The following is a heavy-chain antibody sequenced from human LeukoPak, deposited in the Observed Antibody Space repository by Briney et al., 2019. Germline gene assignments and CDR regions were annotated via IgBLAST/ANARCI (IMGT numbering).Heavy chain of an antibody. CDR1: GYTFTGYY. CDR3: ASWFFGVVMMES. V-gene: IGHV1-8*02. CDR2: MNPNSGNT. Sequence: VASVKVSCKASGYTFTGYYMHWVRQAPGQGLEWMGWMNPNSGNTGYAQKFQGRVTMTRNTSISTAYMELSSLRSEDTAVYYCASWFFGVVMMESWGQGTLVTVSS. J-gene: IGHJ5*02. D-gene: IGHD3-3*01.